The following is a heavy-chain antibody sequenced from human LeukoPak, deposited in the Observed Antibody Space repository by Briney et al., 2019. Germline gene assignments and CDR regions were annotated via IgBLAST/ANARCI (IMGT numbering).Heavy chain of an antibody. CDR3: ARDQMAGPSFDY. CDR1: GFRSSDFT. V-gene: IGHV3-23*01. D-gene: IGHD6-19*01. CDR2: IGGRGGST. J-gene: IGHJ4*02. Sequence: GGSLRLSCAASGFRSSDFTMTWVRQAQGRGPEGVSAIGGRGGSTYYVASLGGRFTISRDNSKDMVYLQVNSLRAEDTAVYYCARDQMAGPSFDYWGQGTLVTVSS.